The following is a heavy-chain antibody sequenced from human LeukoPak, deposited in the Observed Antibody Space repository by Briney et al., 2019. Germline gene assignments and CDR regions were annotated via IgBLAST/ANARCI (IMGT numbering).Heavy chain of an antibody. CDR1: GFTFSSYA. CDR3: ARTDYFDSSGYHDDFDY. V-gene: IGHV3-64*02. Sequence: GGSLRLSCAASGFTFSSYAMHWVRQAPGKGPEYVSGISSNGGSTYYADSVKGRFIISRDNSKNTLYLQLGSVRAEDMAVYHCARTDYFDSSGYHDDFDYWGQGSLVTVSS. J-gene: IGHJ4*02. D-gene: IGHD3-22*01. CDR2: ISSNGGST.